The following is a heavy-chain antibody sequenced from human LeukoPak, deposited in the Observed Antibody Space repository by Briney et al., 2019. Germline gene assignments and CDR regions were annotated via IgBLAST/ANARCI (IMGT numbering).Heavy chain of an antibody. CDR3: ARDRNWEYSGYEFYSGH. CDR1: GFTFSNYG. CDR2: ISYDGSKK. Sequence: GGSLRLSCAASGFTFSNYGMHWVRQAPGKGLEWVAVISYDGSKKFYADPLKGRFTISRDNFKSTLYLQMNSLSVEETAVYYCARDRNWEYSGYEFYSGHWGQGTLVTVSS. D-gene: IGHD5-12*01. V-gene: IGHV3-30*03. J-gene: IGHJ4*02.